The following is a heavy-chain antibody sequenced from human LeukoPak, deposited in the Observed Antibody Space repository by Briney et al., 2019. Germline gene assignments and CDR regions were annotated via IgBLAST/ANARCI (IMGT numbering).Heavy chain of an antibody. V-gene: IGHV5-51*01. J-gene: IGHJ4*02. CDR3: ARHEASHCSGGSCYYSLDY. D-gene: IGHD2-15*01. CDR2: IYPGDSDT. CDR1: GYSFTSYW. Sequence: GESLKISCKGSGYSFTSYWIGWVRQMPGKGLEWMGIIYPGDSDTRYGPSFQGQVTISADKSISTAYLQWSSLKASDTAMYYCARHEASHCSGGSCYYSLDYWGQGTLVTVSS.